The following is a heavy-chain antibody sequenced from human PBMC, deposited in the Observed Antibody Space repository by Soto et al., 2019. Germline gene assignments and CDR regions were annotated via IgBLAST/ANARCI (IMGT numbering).Heavy chain of an antibody. V-gene: IGHV1-24*01. CDR2: FDPEDGET. CDR3: ATELTMVRGSTVNY. D-gene: IGHD3-10*01. CDR1: GYTLTELS. J-gene: IGHJ4*02. Sequence: ASVKVSCKVSGYTLTELSMHWVRQAPGKGLEWMGGFDPEDGETIYAQKFQGRVTMTEDTSTDTAYMELSSLRSEDTAVYYCATELTMVRGSTVNYWGQATLVTVSS.